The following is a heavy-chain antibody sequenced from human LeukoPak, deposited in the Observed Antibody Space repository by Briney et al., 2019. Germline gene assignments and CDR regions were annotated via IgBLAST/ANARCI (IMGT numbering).Heavy chain of an antibody. Sequence: SETLSLTCTVSGGSISSSNYYWGWIRQPPGKGLEWIGSIYYSGSTYYNPSLKSRVTTSVDTSKNQFPLKLSSVTAADSAMYYCARHYYDSSGFVFDYWGQGTLVTVSS. D-gene: IGHD3-22*01. CDR3: ARHYYDSSGFVFDY. CDR1: GGSISSSNYY. J-gene: IGHJ4*02. CDR2: IYYSGST. V-gene: IGHV4-39*01.